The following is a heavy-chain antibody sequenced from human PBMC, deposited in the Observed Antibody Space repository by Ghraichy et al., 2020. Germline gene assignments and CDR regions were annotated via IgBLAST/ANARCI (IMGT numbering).Heavy chain of an antibody. D-gene: IGHD2-2*01. CDR2: ISDNGADT. V-gene: IGHV3-23*01. Sequence: GGSLRLSCAASEFTFSSYAMSWVRRAPGKGLEWVSAISDNGADTYYADSVMGRFTISRDNSKNTLYLQMNSLRAEDTALYYCARYCITTICVGNPRYYGMDVWGQGTTVTVSS. J-gene: IGHJ6*02. CDR1: EFTFSSYA. CDR3: ARYCITTICVGNPRYYGMDV.